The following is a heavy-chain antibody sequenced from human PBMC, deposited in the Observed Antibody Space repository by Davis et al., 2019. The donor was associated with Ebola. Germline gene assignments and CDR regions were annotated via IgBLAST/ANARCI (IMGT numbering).Heavy chain of an antibody. CDR1: GFTFSTYN. J-gene: IGHJ3*02. CDR2: ISSSSNFI. D-gene: IGHD2-21*01. Sequence: GESLKISCAASGFTFSTYNMNWVRQAPGKGLEWVSYISSSSNFIYYADSVKGRFTISRDNAKNSLYLQMNSLRAEDTAVYYCASSLYCGGDCYSNAFDIWGQGTMVTVSS. V-gene: IGHV3-21*04. CDR3: ASSLYCGGDCYSNAFDI.